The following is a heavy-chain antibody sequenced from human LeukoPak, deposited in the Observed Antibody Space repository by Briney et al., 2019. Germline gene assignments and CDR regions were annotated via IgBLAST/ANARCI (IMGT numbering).Heavy chain of an antibody. J-gene: IGHJ2*01. CDR3: ARGSAATWYFDL. Sequence: SETLSLTCAVYGGSFSGYYWRWSWIRQPPGKGLEWIGEINDRGSTNYNPSLKSRVTISVDRSRNQFSLRLTSVTAADTAVYYCARGSAATWYFDLWGRGTLVTVSS. CDR2: INDRGST. V-gene: IGHV4-34*01. D-gene: IGHD6-19*01. CDR1: GGSFSGYY.